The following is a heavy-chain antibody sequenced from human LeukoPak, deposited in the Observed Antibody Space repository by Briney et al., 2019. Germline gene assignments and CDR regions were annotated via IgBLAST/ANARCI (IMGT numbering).Heavy chain of an antibody. CDR3: ARGIWFDP. Sequence: PGGSLRLSCAASGFTFSTYEMNWVRQAPGKGLEWVSYIGNSGNTIYYADSVKGRFTISRDNAKNSLYLQMNSLRAEDTALYSCARGIWFDPWGQGTLVTVSS. CDR2: IGNSGNTI. J-gene: IGHJ5*02. V-gene: IGHV3-48*03. CDR1: GFTFSTYE.